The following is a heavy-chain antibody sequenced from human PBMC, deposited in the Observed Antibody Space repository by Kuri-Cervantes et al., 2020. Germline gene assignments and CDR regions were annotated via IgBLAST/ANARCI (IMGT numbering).Heavy chain of an antibody. CDR3: ARLRFGELLSFDS. V-gene: IGHV4-61*01. J-gene: IGHJ4*02. D-gene: IGHD3-10*01. Sequence: SETLSLTCSLSGGSVNSGSYYWSWIRQPPGKGLEWIGYIYTRGSTNYDPSLKSRVTISADTSRNQFSLKLSSVTAADTAVYYCARLRFGELLSFDSWGQGTLVTVSS. CDR2: IYTRGST. CDR1: GGSVNSGSYY.